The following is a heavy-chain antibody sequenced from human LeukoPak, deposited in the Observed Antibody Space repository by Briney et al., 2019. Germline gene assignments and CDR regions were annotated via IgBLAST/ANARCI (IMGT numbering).Heavy chain of an antibody. J-gene: IGHJ4*02. D-gene: IGHD2/OR15-2a*01. Sequence: PSETLSLTCTVSGGSISSGGYYWSWIRQPPGKGLEWIGYIYHSGSTYYNPSLKSRVTISVDRSKNQFSLKLSSVTAADTAVYYCARSSLWPNFDYWGQGTLVTVSS. V-gene: IGHV4-30-2*01. CDR1: GGSISSGGYY. CDR3: ARSSLWPNFDY. CDR2: IYHSGST.